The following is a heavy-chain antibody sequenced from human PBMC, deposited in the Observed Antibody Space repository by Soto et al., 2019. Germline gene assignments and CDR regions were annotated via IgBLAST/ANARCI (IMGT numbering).Heavy chain of an antibody. D-gene: IGHD2-21*02. V-gene: IGHV3-23*01. CDR1: VLSFNSYA. CDR3: AKEGDRYYYYYGMDV. J-gene: IGHJ6*02. CDR2: ISGSGGST. Sequence: WCSLRLGSASSVLSFNSYAVSGVLQTPGKGLEWVSAISGSGGSTYYADSVKGRFTISRDNSKNTLYLQMNSLRAEDTAVYYCAKEGDRYYYYYGMDVWGQGTTVTVSS.